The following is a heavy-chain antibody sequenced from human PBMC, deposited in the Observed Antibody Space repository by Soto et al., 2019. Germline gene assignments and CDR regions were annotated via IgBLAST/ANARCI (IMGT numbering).Heavy chain of an antibody. CDR1: GGTFSSYT. Sequence: VASVKVSCKASGGTFSSYTISWVRQAPGQGLEWMGRIIPILGIANYAQKFQGRVTITADKSTSTAYMELSSLRSEDTAVYYCARDYGSGRLAFDYWGQGTLVTVSS. J-gene: IGHJ4*02. D-gene: IGHD3-10*01. V-gene: IGHV1-69*04. CDR2: IIPILGIA. CDR3: ARDYGSGRLAFDY.